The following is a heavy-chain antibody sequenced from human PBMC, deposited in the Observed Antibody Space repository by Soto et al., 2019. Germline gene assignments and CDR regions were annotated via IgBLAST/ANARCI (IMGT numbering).Heavy chain of an antibody. CDR3: ARDLTDYDIWTGYTGPPGFDP. CDR2: ISAYNGNT. D-gene: IGHD3-9*01. Sequence: ASVKVSCKASGYTFTSYGISWARQAPGQGLEWMGWISAYNGNTNYAQKLQGRVTMTTDTSTSTAYMELRSLRSDDTAVYYCARDLTDYDIWTGYTGPPGFDPWCQGTRVTVSS. V-gene: IGHV1-18*01. CDR1: GYTFTSYG. J-gene: IGHJ5*02.